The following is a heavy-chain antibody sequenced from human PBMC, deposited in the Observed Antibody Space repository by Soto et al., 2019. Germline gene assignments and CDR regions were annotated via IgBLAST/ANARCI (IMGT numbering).Heavy chain of an antibody. Sequence: QVQLVESGGGVVQPGRSLRLSCAASGFTFSSYGMHWVRQAPGKGLEWVAVISDDGSNKYYADSVKGRFTISRDNSKNSMDLQMNRLRAEETAEYYCAKANDCSYYFDYWGQGTLVTVSS. CDR1: GFTFSSYG. D-gene: IGHD2-21*01. J-gene: IGHJ4*02. CDR2: ISDDGSNK. CDR3: AKANDCSYYFDY. V-gene: IGHV3-30*18.